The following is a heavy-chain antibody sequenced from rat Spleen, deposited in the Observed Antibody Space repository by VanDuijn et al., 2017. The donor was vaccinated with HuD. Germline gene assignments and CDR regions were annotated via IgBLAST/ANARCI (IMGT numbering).Heavy chain of an antibody. CDR3: TRGTYFRH. D-gene: IGHD4-6*01. Sequence: EVQLVESGGGLVQPGGPWKLPCEAQGSLSITYYMAWVRQAPTKGLEWVAYISTGGDNTYYRDSVKGRFTISRDVAKSTLYLQMNNLRSEDTATYYCTRGTYFRHWGQGVMVTVSS. CDR1: GSLSITYY. J-gene: IGHJ2*01. V-gene: IGHV5-25*01. CDR2: ISTGGDNT.